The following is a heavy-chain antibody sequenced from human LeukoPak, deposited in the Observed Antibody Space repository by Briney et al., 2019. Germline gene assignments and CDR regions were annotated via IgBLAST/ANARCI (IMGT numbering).Heavy chain of an antibody. Sequence: SETLSLTCTVSGGSISSYYWSWIRQPPGKGLEWIGYIYYSGSTNYNPSLKSRVTISVDTSKNQFSLKLSSVPAADTAVYYCARVGGYSGYAVIWGQGTLVTVSS. CDR2: IYYSGST. J-gene: IGHJ4*02. CDR1: GGSISSYY. V-gene: IGHV4-59*01. D-gene: IGHD5-12*01. CDR3: ARVGGYSGYAVI.